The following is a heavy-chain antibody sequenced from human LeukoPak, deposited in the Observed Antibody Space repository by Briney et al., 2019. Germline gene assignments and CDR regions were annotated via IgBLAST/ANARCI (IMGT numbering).Heavy chain of an antibody. CDR3: ARDPEKAFGINFDY. D-gene: IGHD3-16*01. CDR1: GYTFTSYA. J-gene: IGHJ4*02. V-gene: IGHV7-4-1*02. CDR2: INTNTGNP. Sequence: ASVKVSCKASGYTFTSYAMNWVRQAPGQGLEWVGWINTNTGNPTYAQGFTGRFVFSLDTSVSTAYLQISSLKAEDTAVYYCARDPEKAFGINFDYWGQGTLVTVSS.